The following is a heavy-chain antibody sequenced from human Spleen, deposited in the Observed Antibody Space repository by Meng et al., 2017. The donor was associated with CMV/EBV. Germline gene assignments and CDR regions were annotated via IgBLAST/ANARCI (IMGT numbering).Heavy chain of an antibody. J-gene: IGHJ4*02. Sequence: EVQLVESGGGLVQPGGSLRRSCAVSGFTLRRYWMHWVRQAPGKGLEWVSRIDSDGRDITYADSVRGRFTISRDDAKNTLYLQMNSLRVEDTAVYYCARGVAESLGWEMGYWGQGTLVTVSS. CDR1: GFTLRRYW. CDR3: ARGVAESLGWEMGY. D-gene: IGHD1-26*01. CDR2: IDSDGRDI. V-gene: IGHV3-74*03.